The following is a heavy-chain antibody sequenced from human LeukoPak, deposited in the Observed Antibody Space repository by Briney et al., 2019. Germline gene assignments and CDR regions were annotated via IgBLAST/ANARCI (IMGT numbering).Heavy chain of an antibody. CDR3: ARAGTLYYYYMDV. CDR2: ISAYNGNT. D-gene: IGHD1-1*01. J-gene: IGHJ6*03. CDR1: GYTLTELS. V-gene: IGHV1-18*01. Sequence: ASVKVSCKVSGYTLTELSMHWVRQAPGQGLEWMGWISAYNGNTNYAQKLQGRVTMTTDTSTSTAYMELRSLRSDDTAVYYCARAGTLYYYYMDVWGKGTTVTVSS.